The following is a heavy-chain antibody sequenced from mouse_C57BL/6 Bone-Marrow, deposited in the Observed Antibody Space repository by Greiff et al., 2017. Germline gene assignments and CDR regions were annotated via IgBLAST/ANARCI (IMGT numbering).Heavy chain of an antibody. D-gene: IGHD1-1*01. Sequence: EVKLVESGGGLVQPGGSMKLSCVASGFSFSNYWMNWVRQSPEKGLEWVAQIRLNSDNYATHHAESVKGRFTISRDDSKSSVYLKMNNLRAEDAGIDYCAGNDYGSSDTWFAYWGQGTLVTVSA. J-gene: IGHJ3*01. CDR1: GFSFSNYW. V-gene: IGHV6-3*01. CDR2: IRLNSDNYAT. CDR3: AGNDYGSSDTWFAY.